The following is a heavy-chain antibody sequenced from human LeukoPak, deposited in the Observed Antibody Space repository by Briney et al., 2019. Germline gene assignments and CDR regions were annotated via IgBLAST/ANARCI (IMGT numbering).Heavy chain of an antibody. D-gene: IGHD6-6*01. J-gene: IGHJ4*02. V-gene: IGHV3-23*01. CDR3: ARQPGAAPVIY. CDR1: GFAFRNYA. Sequence: GGSLRLSCGASGFAFRNYAMHWVRQAPGKGLEWVSGISESGLRTYYADSVKGRFTISRDNSANTLYLQLNSLGAEDTAIYYCARQPGAAPVIYWGQGTLVTVSS. CDR2: ISESGLRT.